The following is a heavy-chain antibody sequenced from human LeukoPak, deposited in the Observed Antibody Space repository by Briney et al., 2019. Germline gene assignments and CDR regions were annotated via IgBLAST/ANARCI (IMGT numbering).Heavy chain of an antibody. CDR3: ARHRITMVRGVNYMDV. CDR1: GYSFTSYW. Sequence: GESLKISCKGSGYSFTSYWIGWVRQMPGKGLEWMGIIYPGDSDTRYSPSFQGQVTISADQSISTAYLQWSSLKASDTAMYYCARHRITMVRGVNYMDVWGKGTTVTISS. V-gene: IGHV5-51*01. D-gene: IGHD3-10*01. CDR2: IYPGDSDT. J-gene: IGHJ6*03.